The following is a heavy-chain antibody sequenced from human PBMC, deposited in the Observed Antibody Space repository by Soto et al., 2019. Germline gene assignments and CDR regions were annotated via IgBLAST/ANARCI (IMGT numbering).Heavy chain of an antibody. CDR1: GGSISSAGYY. CDR3: ARERSDIVVVPAARYFDY. V-gene: IGHV4-31*03. J-gene: IGHJ4*02. Sequence: QVQLQESGPGLVKPSQTLSLTCTVSGGSISSAGYYWSWIRQHPGKGLEWIGYIYYSGSTYYNPSLKRRVSISVDSSKNQFSLKLSSVTAADTAVYYCARERSDIVVVPAARYFDYWGQGTLVTVSS. D-gene: IGHD2-2*01. CDR2: IYYSGST.